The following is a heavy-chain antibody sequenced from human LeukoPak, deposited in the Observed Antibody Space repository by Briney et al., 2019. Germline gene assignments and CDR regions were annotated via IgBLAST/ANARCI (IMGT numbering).Heavy chain of an antibody. J-gene: IGHJ2*01. CDR2: IYYSGST. CDR3: ARRIVVVVAVDWYFDL. V-gene: IGHV4-39*07. CDR1: GGSISSSSYY. Sequence: SETLSLTCTVSGGSISSSSYYWGWIRQPPGKGLEWIGSIYYSGSTYYNPSLKSRVTISVDTSKNQFSLKLSSVTAADTAVYYCARRIVVVVAVDWYFDLWGRGTLVTVSS. D-gene: IGHD2-15*01.